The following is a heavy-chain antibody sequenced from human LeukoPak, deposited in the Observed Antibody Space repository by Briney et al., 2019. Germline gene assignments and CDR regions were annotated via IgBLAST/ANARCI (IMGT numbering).Heavy chain of an antibody. CDR1: GGTFSSYA. Sequence: SVKVSCKASGGTFSSYAISWVRQAPGQGLEWMGRIIPIFGLANYAQKFQGRVTITADKSTSTAYMELSSLRSEDTAVYYCARTPSPYDSSGYYLDYWGQGTLVTVSS. J-gene: IGHJ4*02. CDR3: ARTPSPYDSSGYYLDY. CDR2: IIPIFGLA. V-gene: IGHV1-69*04. D-gene: IGHD3-22*01.